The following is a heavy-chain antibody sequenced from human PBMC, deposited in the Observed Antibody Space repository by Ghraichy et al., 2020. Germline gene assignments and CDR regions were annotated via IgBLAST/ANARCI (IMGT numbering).Heavy chain of an antibody. CDR3: ARVEYSSSWYEEDHYFDY. V-gene: IGHV6-1*01. Sequence: SQTLSLTCAISGDSVSSNSAAWNWIRQSPSRGLEWLGRTYYRSKWYNDYAVSVKSRITINPDTSKNQFSLQLNSVTPEDTAVYYCARVEYSSSWYEEDHYFDYWGQGTLVTVSS. CDR2: TYYRSKWYN. J-gene: IGHJ4*02. CDR1: GDSVSSNSAA. D-gene: IGHD6-13*01.